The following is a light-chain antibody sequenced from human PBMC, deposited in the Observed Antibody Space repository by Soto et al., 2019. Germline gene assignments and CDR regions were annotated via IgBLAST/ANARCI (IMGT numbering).Light chain of an antibody. CDR1: QTVTRSY. CDR3: QQYGTSPRT. CDR2: GAS. V-gene: IGKV3-20*01. Sequence: EIVLPQSPGTMSLSPGERVTLSFRASQTVTRSYLAWYQQKPGQAPRLLIYGASIRATGIPDRFSGSGSGTDFTLTISRLEPEDFAVYYCQQYGTSPRTFGQGTKVDIK. J-gene: IGKJ1*01.